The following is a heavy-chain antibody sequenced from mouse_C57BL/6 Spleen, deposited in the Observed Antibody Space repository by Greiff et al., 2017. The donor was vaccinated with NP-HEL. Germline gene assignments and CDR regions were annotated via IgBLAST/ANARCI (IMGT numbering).Heavy chain of an antibody. CDR3: ASLLPDFDY. D-gene: IGHD1-1*01. V-gene: IGHV14-2*01. J-gene: IGHJ2*01. CDR1: GFNITDYY. CDR2: INPEDGVT. Sequence: EVQLQQSGPELVKPGASVKLSCTASGFNITDYYMHRVKQRIEQGLEWIGRINPEDGVTKYAPNFQGKATITADTTSNTAYLQLSSLTSEDTAVYYCASLLPDFDYWGQGTTLSVSS.